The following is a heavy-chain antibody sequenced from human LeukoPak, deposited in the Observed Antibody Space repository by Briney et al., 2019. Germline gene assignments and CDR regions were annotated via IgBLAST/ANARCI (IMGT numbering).Heavy chain of an antibody. D-gene: IGHD3-9*01. CDR1: GFTFSNYG. J-gene: IGHJ4*02. V-gene: IGHV3-23*01. Sequence: GGSLRLSCAASGFTFSNYGMGWVRQAPGKGLEWVSALSGSDGSAYYAGSVKGRFTISRDNSKNTLYLQMNSLRAEDTAVYYCASFDDILTTYKDYWGQGTLVTVSS. CDR3: ASFDDILTTYKDY. CDR2: LSGSDGSA.